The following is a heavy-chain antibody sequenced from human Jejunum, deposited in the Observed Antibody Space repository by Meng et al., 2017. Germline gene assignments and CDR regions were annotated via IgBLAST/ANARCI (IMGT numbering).Heavy chain of an antibody. CDR3: ARSPYSGSALPFFDY. D-gene: IGHD1-26*01. CDR1: GDSFNSPDYY. Sequence: QVQRQASGQGLVKPSQTLSLTCTVSGDSFNSPDYYWSWIRQPPEKGLEWIGYIYYSGSTYYNPSLKSRVSISGDTSNKQFSLKLTSVTAADTAVYYCARSPYSGSALPFFDYWGQGSLVTVSS. CDR2: IYYSGST. V-gene: IGHV4-30-4*01. J-gene: IGHJ4*02.